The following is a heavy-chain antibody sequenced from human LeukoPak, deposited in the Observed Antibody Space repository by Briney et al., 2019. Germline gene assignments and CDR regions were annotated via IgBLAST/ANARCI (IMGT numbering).Heavy chain of an antibody. V-gene: IGHV4-34*01. J-gene: IGHJ4*02. CDR1: GGSFSGYY. CDR2: INHSGST. Sequence: SETLSLTRAVYGGSFSGYYWSWIRQPPGKGLEWIGEINHSGSTNYNPSLKSRVTISVDKSKNQFSLKLSSVTAADTAVYYCARVGSGWYYFDYWGQGTLVTVSS. D-gene: IGHD6-19*01. CDR3: ARVGSGWYYFDY.